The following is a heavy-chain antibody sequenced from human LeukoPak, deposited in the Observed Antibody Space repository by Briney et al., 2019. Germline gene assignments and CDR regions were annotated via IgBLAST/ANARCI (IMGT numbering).Heavy chain of an antibody. J-gene: IGHJ4*02. D-gene: IGHD6-13*01. Sequence: QPGASLRLSRAVSGFSLSRYAMSWVRKAPGKGLEWVSAISDSGGSTYYADSVKGRFTISRDNSRNTLYLQMNTPRAEDTAVYYCAKCRGSSWSDYFDYWGQGTLVTVSS. CDR2: ISDSGGST. CDR1: GFSLSRYA. V-gene: IGHV3-23*01. CDR3: AKCRGSSWSDYFDY.